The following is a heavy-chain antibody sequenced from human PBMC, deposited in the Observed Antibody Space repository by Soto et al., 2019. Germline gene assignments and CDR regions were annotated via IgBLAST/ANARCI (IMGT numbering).Heavy chain of an antibody. CDR2: IYYSGST. CDR3: ARTHMTTVTKDY. J-gene: IGHJ4*02. CDR1: GGSIGSGGYY. V-gene: IGHV4-31*03. Sequence: QVQLQESGPGLVKPSQTLSLTCTVSGGSIGSGGYYWSWIRQHPGKGLEWIGYIYYSGSTYYNPSLKSRVTISVDTSKNQFCLKLISVTAADTAVYYCARTHMTTVTKDYWGQRTPVTVSS. D-gene: IGHD4-17*01.